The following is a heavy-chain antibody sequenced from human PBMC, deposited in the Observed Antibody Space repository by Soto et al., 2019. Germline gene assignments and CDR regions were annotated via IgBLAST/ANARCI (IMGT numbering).Heavy chain of an antibody. CDR2: IIPIFGSA. CDR3: AKDRGNDGYFGNWFDP. CDR1: GGTFSNYA. V-gene: IGHV1-69*15. D-gene: IGHD5-12*01. J-gene: IGHJ5*02. Sequence: QVQLVQSGAEVKKPGSSVKVSCKASGGTFSNYAITWVRQAPGQGLEWLGRIIPIFGSANYAQKFQGRVTITADESTTTAYMELSSLRSADTAVYYCAKDRGNDGYFGNWFDPWGQGTLVTVSS.